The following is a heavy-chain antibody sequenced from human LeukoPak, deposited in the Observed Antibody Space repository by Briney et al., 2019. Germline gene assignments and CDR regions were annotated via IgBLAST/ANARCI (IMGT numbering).Heavy chain of an antibody. Sequence: ASVKVSCKASGYTFTSYGISWVRQAPGQGLEWMGWISAYNGNTNYAQKLQGRVTMTTDTSTSTAYMELRSLRSDDTAVYYYARSIAAAVPFDYWGQGTLVTVSS. CDR1: GYTFTSYG. D-gene: IGHD6-13*01. CDR3: ARSIAAAVPFDY. CDR2: ISAYNGNT. J-gene: IGHJ4*02. V-gene: IGHV1-18*01.